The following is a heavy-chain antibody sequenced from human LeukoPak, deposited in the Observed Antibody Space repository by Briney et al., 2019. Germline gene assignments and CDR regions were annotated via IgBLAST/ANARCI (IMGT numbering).Heavy chain of an antibody. V-gene: IGHV3-11*01. D-gene: IGHD3-22*01. CDR3: ARGDPYDSSGYYCDYFDY. CDR2: ISSSGSTM. CDR1: GITFSDYY. J-gene: IGHJ4*02. Sequence: GGSLRLSCAASGITFSDYYMSWIRQAPGKGLEWVSYISSSGSTMYYADSVKGRFTISRDSAKNSLYLQMNSLRAEDTAVYYCARGDPYDSSGYYCDYFDYWGQGTLVTVSS.